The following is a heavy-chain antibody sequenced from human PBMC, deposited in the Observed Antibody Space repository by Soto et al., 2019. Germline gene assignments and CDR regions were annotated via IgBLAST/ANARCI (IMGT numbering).Heavy chain of an antibody. V-gene: IGHV3-23*01. J-gene: IGHJ3*02. CDR2: ISGSGGST. D-gene: IGHD3-3*01. CDR3: AKGGVLRFLEWRDAFDI. Sequence: PGGSLRLSCAASGFTFSIYAMSWVRHAPGKGLEWVSAISGSGGSTYYADSVKGRFTISRDNSKNTLYLQMNSLRAEDTAVYYCAKGGVLRFLEWRDAFDIWGQGTMVTVSS. CDR1: GFTFSIYA.